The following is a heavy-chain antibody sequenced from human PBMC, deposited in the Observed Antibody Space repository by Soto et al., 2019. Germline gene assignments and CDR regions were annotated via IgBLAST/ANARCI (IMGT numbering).Heavy chain of an antibody. Sequence: QLQLVQSGAELKEPGSSVKVSCKASGGTFGTSGVSWVRQVPGRGLEWMGRIVPLFGTTDYVQKFQGRVTMTADTSTGTAYMELDSLTSDDTAFYYCARVAANYYESRGLFKPYWYLVIWGHGTLVTVS. CDR2: IVPLFGTT. CDR3: ARVAANYYESRGLFKPYWYLVI. J-gene: IGHJ2*01. CDR1: GGTFGTSG. V-gene: IGHV1-69*06. D-gene: IGHD3-22*01.